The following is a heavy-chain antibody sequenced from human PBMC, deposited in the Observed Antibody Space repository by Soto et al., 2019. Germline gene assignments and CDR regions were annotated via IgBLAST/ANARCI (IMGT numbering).Heavy chain of an antibody. D-gene: IGHD6-19*01. V-gene: IGHV4-4*02. CDR3: ARSAGWYAVHS. Sequence: QVQLQESGPGLVKPSGTLSLTCAVSGDSVSSPYYWCWVRQPPGKGLEWIGEVFHTGTTSCNPSLRSRITISMDKSNSQFSLDLSSVTAADTAVYYCARSAGWYAVHSWGPGTPVIVSS. CDR2: VFHTGTT. CDR1: GDSVSSPYY. J-gene: IGHJ4*02.